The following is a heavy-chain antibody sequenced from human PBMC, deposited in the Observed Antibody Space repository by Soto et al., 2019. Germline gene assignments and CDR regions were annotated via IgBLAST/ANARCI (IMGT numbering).Heavy chain of an antibody. Sequence: QVQLVQSGAEVKKPGASVKVSCKASGYTFTGYYMHWVRQAPGQGLEWMGWSNPNSGGTNYSQKFQGRVSMTRDTPISTAYMELSRLRSDDTAVYYCATVQNYSDSSGYPFDAFDIWGQGTMVTVSS. V-gene: IGHV1-2*02. CDR3: ATVQNYSDSSGYPFDAFDI. CDR2: SNPNSGGT. J-gene: IGHJ3*02. CDR1: GYTFTGYY. D-gene: IGHD3-22*01.